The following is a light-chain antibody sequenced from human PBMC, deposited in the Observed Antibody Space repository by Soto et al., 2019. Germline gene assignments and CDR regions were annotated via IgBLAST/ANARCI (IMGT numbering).Light chain of an antibody. V-gene: IGKV3-20*01. CDR1: QSVSSSS. CDR2: GAS. CDR3: QQYGTSPYT. Sequence: EIVLTQSPGTLSLSPGERATLYCRASQSVSSSSLAWYQQKPGQAPRLLIYGASSRATGIPDRFSGSGSGTDFTLTITRLEPEDFAVYYCQQYGTSPYTSGQGTKLEIK. J-gene: IGKJ2*01.